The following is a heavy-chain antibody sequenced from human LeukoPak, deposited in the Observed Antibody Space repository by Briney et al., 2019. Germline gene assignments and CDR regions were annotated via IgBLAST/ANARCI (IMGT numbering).Heavy chain of an antibody. D-gene: IGHD3-9*01. CDR2: INHSGIT. Sequence: PSETLSLTCTVSSYSISSGYYWGWTRQSPGKGLEWIASINHSGITYYNPSLKSRVTISVDTSKNQFSLKLTSVTAADTAVYYCGRDRPTGYYDYWGQGILVTVSS. V-gene: IGHV4-38-2*02. J-gene: IGHJ4*02. CDR1: SYSISSGYY. CDR3: GRDRPTGYYDY.